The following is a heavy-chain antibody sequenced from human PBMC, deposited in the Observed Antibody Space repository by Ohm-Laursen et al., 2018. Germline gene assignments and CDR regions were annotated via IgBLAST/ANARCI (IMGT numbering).Heavy chain of an antibody. D-gene: IGHD3-3*01. J-gene: IGHJ4*02. CDR1: GFTFNSYS. CDR3: ARELGFDFWSGDFDY. Sequence: SLRLSCAASGFTFNSYSMNWVRQAPGKGLEWVSYISSSSSPIYYADSVKGRFTISRDNAKNSLYLQMNSLRAEDTAVYYCARELGFDFWSGDFDYWGQGILVTVSS. V-gene: IGHV3-48*01. CDR2: ISSSSSPI.